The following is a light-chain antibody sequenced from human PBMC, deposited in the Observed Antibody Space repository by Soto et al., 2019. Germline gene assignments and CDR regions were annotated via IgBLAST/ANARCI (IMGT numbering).Light chain of an antibody. CDR3: QQYVSSPWA. Sequence: EIVLTQSPGTLSLSPGDRATLSCRASQTITRSSLAWYQQNPGQGPRLLIFGASIRATGVPDRFSASGSGTDFTLTISRLEPEDFAVYYCQQYVSSPWAFGQGTKVDIK. CDR1: QTITRSS. J-gene: IGKJ1*01. CDR2: GAS. V-gene: IGKV3-20*01.